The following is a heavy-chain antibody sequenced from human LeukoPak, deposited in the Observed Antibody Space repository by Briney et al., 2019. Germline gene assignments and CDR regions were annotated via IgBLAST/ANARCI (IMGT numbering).Heavy chain of an antibody. V-gene: IGHV4-34*01. D-gene: IGHD3-3*01. CDR1: GGSFSGYY. CDR2: INHSGST. J-gene: IGHJ3*02. CDR3: ARRSHEGGRIMIFGVIITEAFDI. Sequence: SETLSLTCGVYGGSFSGYYWSWIRQPPGKGLEWIGEINHSGSTNYNPSLKSRVTISLDTSKNHFSLRLSSVTAADTAVYYCARRSHEGGRIMIFGVIITEAFDIWGQGTLVPVSS.